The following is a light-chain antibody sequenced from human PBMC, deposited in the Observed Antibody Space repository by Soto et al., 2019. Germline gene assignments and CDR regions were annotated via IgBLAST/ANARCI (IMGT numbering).Light chain of an antibody. Sequence: QSVLTQPASVSGSPGQSITISCTGTSSDVGGYNYVSWYQQHPGKAPKLLIYEVSNRPSGVSIRFSGSKSGNTAFLTISGLQAEDEADYYCSSYTSSTPLVFGNGTKLTVL. CDR2: EVS. CDR1: SSDVGGYNY. J-gene: IGLJ1*01. CDR3: SSYTSSTPLV. V-gene: IGLV2-14*01.